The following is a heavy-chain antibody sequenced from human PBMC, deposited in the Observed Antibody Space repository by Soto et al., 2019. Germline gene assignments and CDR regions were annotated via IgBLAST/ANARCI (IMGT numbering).Heavy chain of an antibody. D-gene: IGHD4-17*01. V-gene: IGHV4-39*07. J-gene: IGHJ4*02. CDR2: IYYSGTT. CDR3: ARAMTTVTTIDY. CDR1: GGSINTNGYY. Sequence: PSETLSLTCTVSGGSINTNGYYWAWIRQPPGKGLEWIGSIYYSGTTYYNSSLKSRVIISVDRSKNQFSLKLSSVTAADTAVYYCARAMTTVTTIDYWGQGTLVTVSS.